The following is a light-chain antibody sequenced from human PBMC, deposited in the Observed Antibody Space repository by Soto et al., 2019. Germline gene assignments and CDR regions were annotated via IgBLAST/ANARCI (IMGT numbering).Light chain of an antibody. V-gene: IGLV2-14*01. CDR3: SSYTSSSTPDV. J-gene: IGLJ1*01. Sequence: QSALTQPASVSGSPGQSITISCTGTSSDVGGYNYVSWYQQHPGKAPKLMIYDVSNRPSGVSNLFSGSKSGITASLTISGLQAEDEADYYCSSYTSSSTPDVFGTGTKLTVL. CDR1: SSDVGGYNY. CDR2: DVS.